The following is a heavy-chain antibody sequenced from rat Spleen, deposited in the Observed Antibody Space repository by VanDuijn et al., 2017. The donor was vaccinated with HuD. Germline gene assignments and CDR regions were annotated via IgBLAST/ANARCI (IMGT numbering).Heavy chain of an antibody. J-gene: IGHJ1*01. D-gene: IGHD2-2*01. Sequence: EVQLVESGGGLVQPGRSLKLSCVASGFTFNKYWMTWIRQAPGKGLEWVASITNSGGSTYYRDSVKGRFTISRDNAKSTLYLQMDSLRSEDTATYHCARAGYLRDWYFDFWGPGVMVTVSS. V-gene: IGHV5-31*01. CDR3: ARAGYLRDWYFDF. CDR1: GFTFNKYW. CDR2: ITNSGGST.